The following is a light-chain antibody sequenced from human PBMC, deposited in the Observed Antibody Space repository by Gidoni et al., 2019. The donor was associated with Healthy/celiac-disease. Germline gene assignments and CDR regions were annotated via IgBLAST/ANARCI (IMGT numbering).Light chain of an antibody. CDR3: QQYNSYSWT. Sequence: DIQMTKSPSTLSASVGDRVTITCRASQSISSWWAWYQQKPGKAPKLLIYKASSLESGVPSRFSGSGSGTEFTLTISSLQPDDFATYYCQQYNSYSWTFXQXTKVXIK. CDR2: KAS. CDR1: QSISSW. J-gene: IGKJ1*01. V-gene: IGKV1-5*03.